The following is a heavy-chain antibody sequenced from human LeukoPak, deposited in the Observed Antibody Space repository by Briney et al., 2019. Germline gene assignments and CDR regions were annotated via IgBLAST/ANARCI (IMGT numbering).Heavy chain of an antibody. CDR3: ARGPGGDFWSGYYVHQYYYYYYYMDV. Sequence: GASVKVSCKASGYTFTGYYMHWVRQAPGQGLEWMGWINPNSGGTNYAQEFQGRVTMTRDTSISTAYMELSRLRSDDTAVYYCARGPGGDFWSGYYVHQYYYYYYYMDVWGKGTTVTVSS. D-gene: IGHD3-3*01. CDR1: GYTFTGYY. V-gene: IGHV1-2*02. CDR2: INPNSGGT. J-gene: IGHJ6*03.